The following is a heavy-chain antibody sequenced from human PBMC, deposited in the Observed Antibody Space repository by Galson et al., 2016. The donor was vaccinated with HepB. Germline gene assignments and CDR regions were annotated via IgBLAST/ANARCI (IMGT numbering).Heavy chain of an antibody. Sequence: LSLTCTVSGGSISGDDYYWSWVRQHPGKGLEWIGYVYFSGSPYYNPSLKSRVTISVDTSKNHFSLRLSSVTAADTAVYFCARDSGDLDAFDIWGQGTMVTVSS. CDR3: ARDSGDLDAFDI. V-gene: IGHV4-31*03. CDR2: VYFSGSP. CDR1: GGSISGDDYY. D-gene: IGHD1-26*01. J-gene: IGHJ3*02.